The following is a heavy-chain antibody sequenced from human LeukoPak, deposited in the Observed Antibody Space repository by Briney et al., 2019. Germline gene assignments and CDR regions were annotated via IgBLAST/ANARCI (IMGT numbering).Heavy chain of an antibody. D-gene: IGHD6-13*01. J-gene: IGHJ4*02. Sequence: PSETLSLTCTVSGGSISSSSYYWGWIRQPPGKGLEWIGSIYYSGSTYYNPSLKSRVTISVDTSKNQFSLKLSSATAADTAVYYCARHRIAAAGRLDYWGQGTLVTVSS. CDR1: GGSISSSSYY. CDR2: IYYSGST. CDR3: ARHRIAAAGRLDY. V-gene: IGHV4-39*01.